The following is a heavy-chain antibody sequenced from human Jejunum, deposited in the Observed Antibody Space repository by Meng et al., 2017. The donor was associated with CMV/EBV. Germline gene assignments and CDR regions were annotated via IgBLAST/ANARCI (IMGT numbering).Heavy chain of an antibody. CDR1: ESTFTDYY. CDR2: INPNTGDT. Sequence: SESTFTDYYMQWVRQAPGQGLEWMGWINPNTGDTNYAQKFQGRVTMTRDMSINTVYMELTRLRSDDTAVYYCAKDGGSYLDYYFDYWGQGTLVTVSS. D-gene: IGHD1-26*01. V-gene: IGHV1-2*02. J-gene: IGHJ4*02. CDR3: AKDGGSYLDYYFDY.